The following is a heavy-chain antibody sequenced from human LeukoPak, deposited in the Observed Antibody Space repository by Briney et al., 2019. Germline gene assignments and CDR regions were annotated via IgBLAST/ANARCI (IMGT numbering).Heavy chain of an antibody. Sequence: SETLSLTCTVSGGSISSSSYYWSWIRQPPGKGLEWIGEINHSGSTNYNPSLKSRVTISVDTSKNQFSLQLNSVTPEDTAVYYCAREPDSSGWYKHRPFDYWGQGTLVTVSS. CDR3: AREPDSSGWYKHRPFDY. D-gene: IGHD6-19*01. CDR1: GGSISSSSYY. CDR2: INHSGST. J-gene: IGHJ4*02. V-gene: IGHV4-39*07.